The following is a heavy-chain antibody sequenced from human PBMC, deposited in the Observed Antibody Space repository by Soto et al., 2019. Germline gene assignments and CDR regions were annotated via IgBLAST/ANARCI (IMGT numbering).Heavy chain of an antibody. Sequence: ASVKVSCKASGYTFTGYYMHWVRQAPGQGLEWMGWINPNSGGTNYEQKFQGRVTMTRDTSISTAYMELSRLRSDDTAVYYCARGLDYYDSSGYFTTYYFEFWGKGALATV. CDR2: INPNSGGT. CDR1: GYTFTGYY. J-gene: IGHJ4*02. CDR3: ARGLDYYDSSGYFTTYYFEF. V-gene: IGHV1-2*02. D-gene: IGHD3-22*01.